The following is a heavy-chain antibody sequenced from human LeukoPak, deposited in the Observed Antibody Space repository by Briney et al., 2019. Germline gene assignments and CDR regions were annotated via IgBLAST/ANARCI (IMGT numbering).Heavy chain of an antibody. V-gene: IGHV1-46*01. D-gene: IGHD6-6*01. CDR2: INPSGGST. CDR1: GYTFTSYY. J-gene: IGHJ2*01. CDR3: AKDPVPYSRSSTHRKNNWYFDL. Sequence: ASVKVSCKASGYTFTSYYMDWVRQAPGQGLEWMGIINPSGGSTSYAQKFQGRVTMTRDTSTSTAYMELSSLRSEDTAVYYCAKDPVPYSRSSTHRKNNWYFDLWGRGTLVTVSS.